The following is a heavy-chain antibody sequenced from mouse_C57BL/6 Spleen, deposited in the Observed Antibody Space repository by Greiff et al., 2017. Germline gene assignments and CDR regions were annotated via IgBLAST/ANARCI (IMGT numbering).Heavy chain of an antibody. CDR2: ILPGSGST. CDR1: GYTFTGYW. V-gene: IGHV1-9*01. D-gene: IGHD2-4*01. CDR3: ASLLRHYAMDY. Sequence: QVQLKQSGAELMKPGASVKLSCKATGYTFTGYWIEWVKQRPGHGLEWIGEILPGSGSTNYNEKFKGKATVTADTSSNTAYLQLSSLTTEDSAIYYCASLLRHYAMDYWGQGTSVTVSS. J-gene: IGHJ4*01.